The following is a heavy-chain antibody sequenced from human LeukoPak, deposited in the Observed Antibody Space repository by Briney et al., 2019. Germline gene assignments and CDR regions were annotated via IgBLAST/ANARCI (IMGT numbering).Heavy chain of an antibody. CDR2: ISYDGSNK. CDR3: AKGETGYCSGGSCYTEY. Sequence: PGRSLRLSCAASGFTFSSYAMSWVRQAPGKGLEWVAVISYDGSNKYYADSVKGRFTISRDNSKNTLYLQMNSLRAEDTAVYYCAKGETGYCSGGSCYTEYWGQGTLVTVSS. CDR1: GFTFSSYA. D-gene: IGHD2-15*01. J-gene: IGHJ4*02. V-gene: IGHV3-30*18.